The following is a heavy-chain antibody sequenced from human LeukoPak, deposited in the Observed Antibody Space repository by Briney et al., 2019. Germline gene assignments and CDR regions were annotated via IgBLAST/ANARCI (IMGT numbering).Heavy chain of an antibody. CDR1: GFTFSSYG. J-gene: IGHJ6*04. CDR3: AELGITMIGGV. Sequence: KTGGSLRLSCAASGFTFSSYGMSWVRQAPGKGLEWVSAITATSSSTHDADSVKGRFTISRDNAKNSLYPQMNSLRAEDTAVYYCAELGITMIGGVWGKGTTVTISS. D-gene: IGHD3-10*02. V-gene: IGHV3-21*01. CDR2: ITATSSST.